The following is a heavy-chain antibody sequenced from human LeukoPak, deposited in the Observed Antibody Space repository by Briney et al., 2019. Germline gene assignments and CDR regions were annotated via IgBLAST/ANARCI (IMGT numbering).Heavy chain of an antibody. CDR1: GYSFTSYW. D-gene: IGHD5-24*01. V-gene: IGHV5-51*01. CDR2: IYPGDSDT. CDR3: ARLARDGYSGVPFVY. Sequence: GESMKISCKGSGYSFTSYWIGWVRQMPGKGLEWMGIIYPGDSDTRYSPSFQGQVTISADKSISTAYLQWSSLKASDTAMYYCARLARDGYSGVPFVYWGQGTLVTVSS. J-gene: IGHJ4*02.